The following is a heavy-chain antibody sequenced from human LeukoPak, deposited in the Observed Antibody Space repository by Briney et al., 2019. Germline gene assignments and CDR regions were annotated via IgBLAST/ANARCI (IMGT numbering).Heavy chain of an antibody. CDR3: AKDEPGSYSPSDY. V-gene: IGHV6-1*01. Sequence: QTLSLTCAISGDSVSSNSAALNWIRQSPSRCLEWLGRTYYRSKWYNDYAVSVKSRITITPHTSKIHFSLQLNSVTPEDTAVYYCAKDEPGSYSPSDYWGQGTLVTVSS. CDR2: TYYRSKWYN. CDR1: GDSVSSNSAA. J-gene: IGHJ4*02. D-gene: IGHD3-10*01.